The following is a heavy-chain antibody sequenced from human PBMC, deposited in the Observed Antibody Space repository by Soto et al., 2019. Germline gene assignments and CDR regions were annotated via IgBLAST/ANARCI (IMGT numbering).Heavy chain of an antibody. CDR2: IYHTGKI. CDR1: GGSISSSSHY. D-gene: IGHD3-16*01. CDR3: ASMALGGGEDFFAF. V-gene: IGHV4-39*01. J-gene: IGHJ4*02. Sequence: QLQLQESGPGLVKASETLSLTCTVSGGSISSSSHYWGWIRQPPGKGLEWIGNIYHTGKIHNNPSLQRRTTFSVDTSKNKFSLKMTSLTASDTAVYYCASMALGGGEDFFAFWGQGTLVTVSS.